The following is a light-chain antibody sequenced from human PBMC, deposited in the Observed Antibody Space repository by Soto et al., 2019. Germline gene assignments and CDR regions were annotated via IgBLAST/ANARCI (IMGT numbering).Light chain of an antibody. Sequence: DIVMTQSRDSLAVSLGERATINCKSSQSVLYSSNNKNYLAWYQQKPGQPPKLPIYWASTRESGVPDRFSGSGSGTDFTLTTSSLQAEDLAVYYCQQYYSTPITFGQGTRLEIK. J-gene: IGKJ5*01. CDR1: QSVLYSSNNKNY. CDR3: QQYYSTPIT. V-gene: IGKV4-1*01. CDR2: WAS.